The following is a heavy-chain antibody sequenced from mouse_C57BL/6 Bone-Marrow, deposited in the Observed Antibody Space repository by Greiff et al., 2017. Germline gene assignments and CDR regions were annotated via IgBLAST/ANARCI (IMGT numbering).Heavy chain of an antibody. Sequence: SGAELVRPGTSVKMSCKASGYTFTNYWIGWAKQRPGHGLEWIGDIYPGGGYTNYNEKFKGKATLTADKSSSTAYMQFSSLTSEDSAIYYCARGYAMDYWGQGTSVTVSS. CDR3: ARGYAMDY. V-gene: IGHV1-63*01. J-gene: IGHJ4*01. CDR1: GYTFTNYW. CDR2: IYPGGGYT.